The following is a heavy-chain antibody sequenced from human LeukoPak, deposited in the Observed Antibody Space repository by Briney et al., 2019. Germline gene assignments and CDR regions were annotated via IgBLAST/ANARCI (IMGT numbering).Heavy chain of an antibody. V-gene: IGHV4-59*01. D-gene: IGHD6-6*01. J-gene: IGHJ6*03. CDR1: GGSISSYY. Sequence: PSETLSLTCTVSGGSISSYYWSWIRQPPGKGLEWIGYIYYSGSTNYNPSVKSRVTISVDTSKNQFSLKLSSVTAADTAVYYCARQVGYSSSQDYYMDVWGKGTTVTVSS. CDR3: ARQVGYSSSQDYYMDV. CDR2: IYYSGST.